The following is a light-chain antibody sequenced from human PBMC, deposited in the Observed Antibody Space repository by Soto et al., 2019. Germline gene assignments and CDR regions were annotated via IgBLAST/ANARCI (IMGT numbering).Light chain of an antibody. CDR3: GRCNSHSSYT. J-gene: IGKJ2*01. CDR2: KAS. V-gene: IGKV1-5*03. Sequence: DIQMTQSPSTLSASVGDRVTITCRASQSINTWLAWYQQKPGKAPKLLIYKASILGSGVPSRFSGSVSGTDFTLTISSLQPYDFAIYYYGRCNSHSSYTFGQGTKLEIK. CDR1: QSINTW.